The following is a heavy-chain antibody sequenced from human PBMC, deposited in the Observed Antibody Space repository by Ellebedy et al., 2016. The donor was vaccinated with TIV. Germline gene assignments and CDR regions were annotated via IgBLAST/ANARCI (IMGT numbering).Heavy chain of an antibody. D-gene: IGHD6-19*01. CDR2: ISYDRVNK. Sequence: GGSLRLSCAASGFPFSDYGMHSVRQAPGKGMEWVAAISYDRVNKSHADSLEGRFPISRDNSRRTLFLQMNCLRGEDTAVYYCAWGISVAGTSLGFWGQGTLVTVSS. CDR3: AWGISVAGTSLGF. V-gene: IGHV3-30*03. J-gene: IGHJ4*02. CDR1: GFPFSDYG.